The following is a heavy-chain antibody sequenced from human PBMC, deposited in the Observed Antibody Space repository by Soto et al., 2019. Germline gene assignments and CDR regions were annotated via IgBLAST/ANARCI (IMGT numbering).Heavy chain of an antibody. CDR3: ARVLTGTTAYYYYGMDV. D-gene: IGHD1-7*01. Sequence: GGSLRLSCAASGFTFSSYGMHWVRQAPGKGLEWVAVIWYDGSNKYYADSVKGRFTISRDNSKNTLYLQMNSLRAEDTAVYYRARVLTGTTAYYYYGMDVWGQGTTVTVSS. CDR2: IWYDGSNK. CDR1: GFTFSSYG. J-gene: IGHJ6*02. V-gene: IGHV3-33*01.